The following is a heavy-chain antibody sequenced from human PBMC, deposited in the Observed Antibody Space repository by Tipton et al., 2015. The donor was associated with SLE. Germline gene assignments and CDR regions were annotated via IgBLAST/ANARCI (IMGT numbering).Heavy chain of an antibody. V-gene: IGHV4-59*05. CDR2: IYYSGST. CDR3: ATIALAAAGSGWFDP. J-gene: IGHJ5*02. Sequence: TLSLTCTVSGGSISSYYWSWIRQPAGGGLGWIGRIYYSGSTYYNPSLKSRVTISVDTSKNQFSLKLSSVTAADTAVYYCATIALAAAGSGWFDPWGQGTLVTVSS. CDR1: GGSISSYY. D-gene: IGHD6-13*01.